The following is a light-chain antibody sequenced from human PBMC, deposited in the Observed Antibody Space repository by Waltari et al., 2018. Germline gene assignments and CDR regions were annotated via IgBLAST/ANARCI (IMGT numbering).Light chain of an antibody. V-gene: IGLV1-44*01. CDR1: SPNIGSNP. Sequence: QSVLTQPPSASGTPGQRVTISCSGSSPNIGSNPVNWYQQLPGTAPKLLIYSNNQRPSGVPDRFSGSKSGNSASLAISGLQSEDEADYYCAAWDDSLNGVVFGGGTKLTVL. J-gene: IGLJ2*01. CDR3: AAWDDSLNGVV. CDR2: SNN.